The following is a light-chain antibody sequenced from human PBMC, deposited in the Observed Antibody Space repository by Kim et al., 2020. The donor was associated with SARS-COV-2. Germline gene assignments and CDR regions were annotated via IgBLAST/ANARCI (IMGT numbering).Light chain of an antibody. Sequence: DIQMTQSPSTLSASVGDRVTITCRASQSISGDLAWYQQKPGKVPNFLIYQASSLKSGVPSRFSGSGSGTEFTLTISSLQPDDSATYYCQQYNTYPLTFGGGTKV. CDR3: QQYNTYPLT. CDR1: QSISGD. CDR2: QAS. J-gene: IGKJ4*01. V-gene: IGKV1-5*03.